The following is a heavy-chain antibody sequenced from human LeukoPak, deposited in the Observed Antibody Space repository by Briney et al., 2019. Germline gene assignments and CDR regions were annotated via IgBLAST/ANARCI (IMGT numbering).Heavy chain of an antibody. D-gene: IGHD3-3*02. CDR2: IQQDGSET. CDR1: GFTFSTYW. J-gene: IGHJ4*02. Sequence: GGSLRLSCAASGFTFSTYWMSWVRQPPGKGLEWVANIQQDGSETYYVDSVKGRFTISRDNAKNSLYLQMNSLTAEDTAVYYCARVSHFWSGVDYWGQGTLVTVSS. V-gene: IGHV3-7*01. CDR3: ARVSHFWSGVDY.